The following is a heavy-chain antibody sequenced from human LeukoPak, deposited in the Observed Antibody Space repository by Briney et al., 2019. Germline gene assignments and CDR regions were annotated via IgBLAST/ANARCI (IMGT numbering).Heavy chain of an antibody. CDR2: ISGSGGST. J-gene: IGHJ6*02. Sequence: GGSLRLSCAASGFTFSIYAMSWVRQAPGKGLEWVSAISGSGGSTYYADSVKGRFTISRDNSKNTLYLQMNSLRAEATAVYYCAKRSRRLTIVRGVPREDVWGQGTTVTVSS. CDR1: GFTFSIYA. CDR3: AKRSRRLTIVRGVPREDV. D-gene: IGHD3-10*01. V-gene: IGHV3-23*01.